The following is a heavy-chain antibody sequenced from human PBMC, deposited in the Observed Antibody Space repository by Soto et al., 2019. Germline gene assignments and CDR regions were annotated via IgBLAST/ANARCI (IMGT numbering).Heavy chain of an antibody. CDR3: AVNRGEGSGFCSY. J-gene: IGHJ4*02. Sequence: PGGSLRLSCAASGFTFSNVGMHWVRQAPGKGLAWVAGISYVGNDKYYADSVRGRFTISRDNSKNTLFLQMNTLRAEDTAVYYSAVNRGEGSGFCSYWGPGTLVTVSS. V-gene: IGHV3-30*03. D-gene: IGHD3-22*01. CDR2: ISYVGNDK. CDR1: GFTFSNVG.